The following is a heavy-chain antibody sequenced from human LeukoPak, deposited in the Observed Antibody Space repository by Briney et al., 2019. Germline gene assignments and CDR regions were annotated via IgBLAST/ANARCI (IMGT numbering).Heavy chain of an antibody. Sequence: SETLSLTCTVSGGSISSYYWSWIRQPPGEGLEWIGYIYYSGSTNYNPSLKSRVTISVDTSKNQFSLKLSSVTAADTAVYYCARHFGRAYGDYDFWYFDLWGRGTLVTVSS. D-gene: IGHD4-17*01. CDR3: ARHFGRAYGDYDFWYFDL. CDR1: GGSISSYY. J-gene: IGHJ2*01. V-gene: IGHV4-59*08. CDR2: IYYSGST.